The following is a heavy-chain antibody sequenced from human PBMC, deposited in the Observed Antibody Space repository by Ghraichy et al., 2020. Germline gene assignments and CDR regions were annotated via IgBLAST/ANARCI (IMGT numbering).Heavy chain of an antibody. CDR3: ARVTCGGDCYPGAFDI. CDR2: IKQDGSEK. CDR1: GFTFSSYW. V-gene: IGHV3-7*04. J-gene: IGHJ3*02. D-gene: IGHD2-21*02. Sequence: GGSLRLSCAASGFTFSSYWMSWVRQAPGKGLEWVANIKQDGSEKYYVDSVKGRFTISRDNAKNSLYLQMNSLRAEDTAVYYCARVTCGGDCYPGAFDIWGQGTMVTFSS.